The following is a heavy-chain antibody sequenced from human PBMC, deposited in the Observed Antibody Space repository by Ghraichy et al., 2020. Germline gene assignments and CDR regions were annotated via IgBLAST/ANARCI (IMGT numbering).Heavy chain of an antibody. D-gene: IGHD6-13*01. V-gene: IGHV3-7*01. Sequence: GGSLRLSCAASGFTFSSFWMSWVRQAPGKGLEWVAYIKQDGSEQFYVDSVKGRFTISRDNAKNSLYLQLNSLRVEDTAVYYCARSSSPLYWGQGTLVTVSS. CDR3: ARSSSPLY. CDR1: GFTFSSFW. J-gene: IGHJ4*02. CDR2: IKQDGSEQ.